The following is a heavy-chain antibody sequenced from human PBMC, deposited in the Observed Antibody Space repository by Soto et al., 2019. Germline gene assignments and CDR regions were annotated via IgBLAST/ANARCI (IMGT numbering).Heavy chain of an antibody. CDR3: ARRTGIAANPFDP. CDR2: IYYSGST. CDR1: GGSISSSSYY. J-gene: IGHJ5*02. Sequence: KPSETLSLTCTVSGGSISSSSYYWGWIRQPPGKGLEWIGSIYYSGSTYYNPSLKSRVTISVDTSKNQFSLKLSSVTAADTAVYYCARRTGIAANPFDPWGQGTLVTVSS. D-gene: IGHD6-25*01. V-gene: IGHV4-39*01.